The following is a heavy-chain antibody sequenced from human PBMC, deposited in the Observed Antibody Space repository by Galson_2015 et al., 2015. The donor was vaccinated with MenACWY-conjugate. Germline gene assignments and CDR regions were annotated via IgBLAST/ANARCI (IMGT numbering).Heavy chain of an antibody. D-gene: IGHD5-12*01. J-gene: IGHJ4*01. Sequence: EIYHTGHTRYNPSLKSRLTISVDKSKTQFSMKLTSVTAADTAVYYCVRAHRVATGFDYWGHGTLVTVSS. V-gene: IGHV4-4*02. CDR2: IYHTGHT. CDR3: VRAHRVATGFDY.